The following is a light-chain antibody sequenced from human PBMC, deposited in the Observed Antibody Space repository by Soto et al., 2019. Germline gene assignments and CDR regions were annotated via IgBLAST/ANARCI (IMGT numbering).Light chain of an antibody. CDR3: QQYYSTPHT. J-gene: IGKJ4*01. CDR2: WAS. Sequence: DIVMTQSPDSLAVSLGERATINCKSSQSVLYSSNNKNYLAWYQQKPGQPPKLLIYWASTRESGVPDRFSGSGSGTDFTLTISSLQAEDLAVYYCQQYYSTPHTIGGGSKVDIK. V-gene: IGKV4-1*01. CDR1: QSVLYSSNNKNY.